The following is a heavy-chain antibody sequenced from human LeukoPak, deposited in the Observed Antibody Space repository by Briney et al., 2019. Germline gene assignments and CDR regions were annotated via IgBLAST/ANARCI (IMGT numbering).Heavy chain of an antibody. Sequence: GESLKISCEGSGYRFGSYWISWVRQMPGKGLEWMGIVYPGDSDTRYSPSFQGQVTISADKSISTAYLQWSSLKASDSAIYYCARTHSTSWYNLDYWGQGTLVTISS. J-gene: IGHJ4*02. D-gene: IGHD6-13*01. CDR3: ARTHSTSWYNLDY. CDR2: VYPGDSDT. V-gene: IGHV5-51*01. CDR1: GYRFGSYW.